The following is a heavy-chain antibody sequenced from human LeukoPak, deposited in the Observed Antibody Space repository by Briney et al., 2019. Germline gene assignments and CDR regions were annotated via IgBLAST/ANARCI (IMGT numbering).Heavy chain of an antibody. CDR1: GGSFSGYY. CDR3: ATRESLFLEWLPQGD. V-gene: IGHV4-34*01. D-gene: IGHD3-3*01. CDR2: INHSGST. Sequence: PSETLSLTCAVYGGSFSGYYWSWIRQPPGKGLEWIGEINHSGSTNYHPSLKSRVTISVDTSKNQFSLKLSSVTAADTAVYYCATRESLFLEWLPQGDWGQGTLVTVSS. J-gene: IGHJ4*02.